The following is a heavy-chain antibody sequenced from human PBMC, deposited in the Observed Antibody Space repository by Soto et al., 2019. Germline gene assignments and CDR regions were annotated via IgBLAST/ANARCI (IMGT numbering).Heavy chain of an antibody. CDR2: ISSDSRYI. J-gene: IGHJ4*02. CDR1: GFTFSEYG. D-gene: IGHD6-6*01. Sequence: PGGSLRLSCAASGFTFSEYGMNWVRQAPGKGLEWLASISSDSRYIYHADSVKGRFTISRDNARNSLFLHMSSLRADDTAVYYCARELMGITRPFDYWGQGXLVTVSS. CDR3: ARELMGITRPFDY. V-gene: IGHV3-21*01.